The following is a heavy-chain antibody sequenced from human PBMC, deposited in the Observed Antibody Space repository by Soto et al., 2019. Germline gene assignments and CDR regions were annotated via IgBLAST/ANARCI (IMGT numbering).Heavy chain of an antibody. CDR1: GFIFREYE. CDR3: VRAPGPMYYAMDA. V-gene: IGHV3-48*03. Sequence: PGGSLRLSCEVSGFIFREYEFNWVRQAPGKGLEWVSYIGKNGREIYDADSVKGRFTISRDDDKSTLYLEMNSLRAEDTAVYYCVRAPGPMYYAMDAWGQRTMVTVS. D-gene: IGHD2-8*01. CDR2: IGKNGREI. J-gene: IGHJ6*02.